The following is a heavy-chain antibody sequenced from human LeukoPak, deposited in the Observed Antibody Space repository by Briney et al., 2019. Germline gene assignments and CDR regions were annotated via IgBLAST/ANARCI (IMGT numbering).Heavy chain of an antibody. V-gene: IGHV3-74*01. D-gene: IGHD6-19*01. CDR1: GLTVSSYW. CDR3: ARGSTQYSSGWYGLDY. Sequence: GGSLRLSCAASGLTVSSYWMHWVRQAPGKGLVGVSRVNSDGSSTTYADSVKGRFTISRDNAKNTLYLQMNSLRAEDTAVYYCARGSTQYSSGWYGLDYWGQGTLVTVSS. CDR2: VNSDGSST. J-gene: IGHJ4*02.